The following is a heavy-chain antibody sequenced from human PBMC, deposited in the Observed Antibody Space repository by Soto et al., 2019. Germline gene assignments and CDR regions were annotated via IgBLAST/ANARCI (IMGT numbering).Heavy chain of an antibody. CDR1: GYTFTSYG. CDR3: ARGRGGDILTGFDY. D-gene: IGHD3-9*01. V-gene: IGHV1-18*01. Sequence: ASVKVSCKASGYTFTSYGISWLRQAPGQGLEWMGWISAYNGNTNYAQKLQGRVTMTTDTSTSTAYMELRGLRSGDTAVYYCARGRGGDILTGFDYWGQGTLVTVSS. J-gene: IGHJ4*02. CDR2: ISAYNGNT.